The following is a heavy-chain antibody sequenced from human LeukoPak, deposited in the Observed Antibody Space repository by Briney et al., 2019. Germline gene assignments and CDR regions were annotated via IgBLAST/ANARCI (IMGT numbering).Heavy chain of an antibody. CDR1: GYSISSGYY. CDR2: IYHSGST. Sequence: SETLSLTCAVSGYSISSGYYWGWIRQPPGKGLEWIGSIYHSGSTYYNPSLKSRVTISVDTSKNQFSLKLSSVTAADTAVYYCARALSSTSRSKAYDYWGQGTLVTVSS. V-gene: IGHV4-38-2*01. D-gene: IGHD2-2*01. CDR3: ARALSSTSRSKAYDY. J-gene: IGHJ4*02.